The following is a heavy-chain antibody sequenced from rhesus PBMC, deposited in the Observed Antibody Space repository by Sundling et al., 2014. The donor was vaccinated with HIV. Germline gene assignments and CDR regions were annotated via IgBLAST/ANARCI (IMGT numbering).Heavy chain of an antibody. J-gene: IGHJ5-2*02. V-gene: IGHV3S42*01. Sequence: EVQLVETGGGLVQPGGSLKLSCAASGFTFSSYGMSWVRQAPGKGLEWVSAINSGGGSTYYADSVKGRFTISRDNSKNTLSLQMNSLRAEDTAVYYCATWGTSLDVWGRGGLVTVSS. CDR3: ATWGTSLDV. CDR1: GFTFSSYG. D-gene: IGHD1-38*01. CDR2: INSGGGST.